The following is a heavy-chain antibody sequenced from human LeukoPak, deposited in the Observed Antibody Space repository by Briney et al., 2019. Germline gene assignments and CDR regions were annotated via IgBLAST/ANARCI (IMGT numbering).Heavy chain of an antibody. J-gene: IGHJ4*02. CDR1: GFTVSSNY. Sequence: PGGSLRLSCAASGFTVSSNYMSWVRQAPVKGLEWVSSISSSSSYIYYADSVKGRFTISRDNAKNSLYLQMNSLRAEDTAVYYGARAHYFDYWGQGTLVTVSS. CDR2: ISSSSSYI. CDR3: ARAHYFDY. V-gene: IGHV3-21*01.